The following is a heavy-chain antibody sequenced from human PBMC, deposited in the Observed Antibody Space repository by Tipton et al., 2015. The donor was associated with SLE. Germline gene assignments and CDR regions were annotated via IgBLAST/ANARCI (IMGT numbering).Heavy chain of an antibody. V-gene: IGHV4-59*11. CDR2: IYYSGST. CDR1: GGSISSHY. Sequence: TLSLTCTVSGGSISSHYWSWIRQPPGKGLEWIGYIYYSGSTNYNPSLKSRVTISVDTSKNQFSLKLSSVTAADTAVYYCARDGIAAAGTAFDIWGQGTMVTVSS. J-gene: IGHJ3*02. CDR3: ARDGIAAAGTAFDI. D-gene: IGHD6-13*01.